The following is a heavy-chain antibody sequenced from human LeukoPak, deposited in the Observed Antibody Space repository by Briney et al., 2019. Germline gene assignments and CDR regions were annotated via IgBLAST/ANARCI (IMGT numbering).Heavy chain of an antibody. Sequence: GGSLRLSCAASGFTFSSYAMHWVRQAPGKGLEWVAVISYDGSNKYYADSVKGRFTISRDNSKNTLYLQMNSLRAEDTAVYYCAKANAPHYSPHDSSGYYQSIDYWGQGTLVTVSS. CDR1: GFTFSSYA. J-gene: IGHJ4*02. V-gene: IGHV3-30*04. CDR2: ISYDGSNK. CDR3: AKANAPHYSPHDSSGYYQSIDY. D-gene: IGHD3-22*01.